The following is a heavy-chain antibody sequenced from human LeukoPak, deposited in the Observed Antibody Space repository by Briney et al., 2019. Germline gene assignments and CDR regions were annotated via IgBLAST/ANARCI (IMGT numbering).Heavy chain of an antibody. CDR1: GGTFSSYA. D-gene: IGHD1-7*01. Sequence: SVKVSCKASGGTFSSYAISWVRQAPGQGLEWMGGIIPIFGTANYAQKFQGRVTITTDESTGTAYMELSSLRSEDTAVYYCARGSGTTSWYYYYMDVWGKGTTVTVSS. J-gene: IGHJ6*03. V-gene: IGHV1-69*05. CDR3: ARGSGTTSWYYYYMDV. CDR2: IIPIFGTA.